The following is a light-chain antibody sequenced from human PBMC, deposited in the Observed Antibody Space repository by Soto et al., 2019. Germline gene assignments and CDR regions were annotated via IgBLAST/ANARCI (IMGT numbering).Light chain of an antibody. Sequence: EIVMTQSPDTLSVSPGSRATLSCRASQSVTANLAWYQQKPGQAPRLLIYGASTRATGVPARFSGSGSGTEFTLTSSSLQSEDFGVYYCQHCDDWPLTFGQGTKVELK. J-gene: IGKJ1*01. V-gene: IGKV3-15*01. CDR2: GAS. CDR1: QSVTAN. CDR3: QHCDDWPLT.